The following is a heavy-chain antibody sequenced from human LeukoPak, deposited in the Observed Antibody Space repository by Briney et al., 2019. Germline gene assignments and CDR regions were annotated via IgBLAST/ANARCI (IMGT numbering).Heavy chain of an antibody. V-gene: IGHV3-43D*03. CDR3: AKDIAAADPRYYFDY. CDR2: ISWDGGST. D-gene: IGHD6-13*01. J-gene: IGHJ4*02. CDR1: GFTFDDYA. Sequence: PGGSLRLSCAASGFTFDDYAMHWVRQAPGKGLEWVSLISWDGGSTYYADSVKGRFTISRDNSKNSLYLQMNSLRAEDTALYYCAKDIAAADPRYYFDYWGQGTLVTVSS.